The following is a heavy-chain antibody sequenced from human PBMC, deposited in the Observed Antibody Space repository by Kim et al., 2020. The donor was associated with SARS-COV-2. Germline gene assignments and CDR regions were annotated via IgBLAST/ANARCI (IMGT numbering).Heavy chain of an antibody. J-gene: IGHJ4*02. CDR1: GFTFSSYA. Sequence: GGSLRLSCAASGFTFSSYAMSWVRQAPGKGLEWVSAISGSGGSTYYADSVKGRFTISRDNSKNTLYLQMNSLRAEDTAVYYCATYDSSGYYFDYFDYWGQGTLVTVSS. D-gene: IGHD3-22*01. CDR2: ISGSGGST. V-gene: IGHV3-23*01. CDR3: ATYDSSGYYFDYFDY.